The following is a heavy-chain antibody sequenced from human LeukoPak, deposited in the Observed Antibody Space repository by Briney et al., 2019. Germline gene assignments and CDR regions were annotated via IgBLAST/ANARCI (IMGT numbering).Heavy chain of an antibody. Sequence: GSSVKVSCKASGGTFSSYAISWVRQAPGQGLEWMGGIIPIFGTASYAQKFQGRVTMTRDTSTSTVYMELSSLRSEDTAVYYCVFGGKESSAYWGQGTLVTVSS. CDR2: IIPIFGTA. CDR1: GGTFSSYA. J-gene: IGHJ4*02. CDR3: VFGGKESSAY. D-gene: IGHD4-23*01. V-gene: IGHV1-69*05.